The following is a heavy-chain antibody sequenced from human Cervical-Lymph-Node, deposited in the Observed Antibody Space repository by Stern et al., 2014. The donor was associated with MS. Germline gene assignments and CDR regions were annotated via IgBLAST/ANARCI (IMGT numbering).Heavy chain of an antibody. CDR2: IYHSGST. CDR3: ARERQQYCNSEGCSYWYFDL. CDR1: GGSVSSTNW. J-gene: IGHJ2*01. V-gene: IGHV4-4*02. Sequence: QVQLQESGPGLVKPSGTLSLTCAVSGGSVSSTNWWSWVRQSPGKGLEWIGNIYHSGSTNYRPSLRSRVPITRDNPKNPLALHLTSVTAADTAVYYCARERQQYCNSEGCSYWYFDLWGRGTLVTVSS. D-gene: IGHD2/OR15-2a*01.